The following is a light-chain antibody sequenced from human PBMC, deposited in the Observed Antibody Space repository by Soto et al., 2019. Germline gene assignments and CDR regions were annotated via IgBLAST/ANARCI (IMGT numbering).Light chain of an antibody. CDR2: AAS. Sequence: IQLTQSPSSLSASVGDRVTITCRASQGISSYLAWYQQKPGKAPKLLIYAASTLQSGVPSRFSGSGSGTDFTLTISSLQPEDFATYYCQHYNSYGTFGQGTKVDIK. CDR1: QGISSY. V-gene: IGKV1-9*01. J-gene: IGKJ1*01. CDR3: QHYNSYGT.